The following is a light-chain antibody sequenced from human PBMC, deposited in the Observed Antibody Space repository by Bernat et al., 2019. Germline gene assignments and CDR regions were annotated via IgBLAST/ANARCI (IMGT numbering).Light chain of an antibody. CDR3: SSYTSSSTQ. J-gene: IGLJ3*02. Sequence: QSALTQPASVSGSPGQSITISCTGTSSDVSGYNYVSWYQQHPGKAPKLMIYDVSNRPSGVSNRFSGSKSGNTASLTISGLRAEDEADYYCSSYTSSSTQFGGGTKLTVL. CDR1: SSDVSGYNY. V-gene: IGLV2-14*01. CDR2: DVS.